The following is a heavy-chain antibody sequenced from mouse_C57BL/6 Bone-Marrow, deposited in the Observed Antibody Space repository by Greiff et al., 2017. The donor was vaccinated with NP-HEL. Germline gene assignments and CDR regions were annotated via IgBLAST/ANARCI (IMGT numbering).Heavy chain of an antibody. Sequence: QVQLQQSGAELVKPGASVKLSCKASGYTFTSYGISWVKQRTGQGLEWIGEIYPRSGNTYYNEKFKGKATLTADKSSSTAYMELRSLTSEDSAVYFCARPYGSSYEGYAMDYWGQGTSVTVSS. V-gene: IGHV1-81*01. D-gene: IGHD1-1*01. J-gene: IGHJ4*01. CDR2: IYPRSGNT. CDR3: ARPYGSSYEGYAMDY. CDR1: GYTFTSYG.